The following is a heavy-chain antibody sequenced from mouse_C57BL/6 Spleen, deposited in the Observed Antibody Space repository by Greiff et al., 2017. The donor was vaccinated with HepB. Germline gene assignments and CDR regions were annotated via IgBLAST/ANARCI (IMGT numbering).Heavy chain of an antibody. CDR1: GFTFPDYY. CDR2: IRNKANGYTT. J-gene: IGHJ3*01. D-gene: IGHD3-1*01. CDR3: ARWGYGEIAY. Sequence: EVQLVESGGGLVQPGGSLSLSCAASGFTFPDYYMSWVRQPPGKALDWLGFIRNKANGYTTEYSASVKCRFTISRDNSQSILYLQMNALRAEDSATYDCARWGYGEIAYWGQGTLVTVSA. V-gene: IGHV7-3*01.